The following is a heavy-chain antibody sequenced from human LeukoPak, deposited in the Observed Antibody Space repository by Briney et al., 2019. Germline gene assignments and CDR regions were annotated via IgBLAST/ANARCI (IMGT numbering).Heavy chain of an antibody. CDR1: GFSFSDYY. D-gene: IGHD5-18*01. V-gene: IGHV3-11*04. J-gene: IGHJ4*02. CDR3: ARHLSGVTGYTYGRGIDY. CDR2: IGRSGTPI. Sequence: GGSLRLSCAASGFSFSDYYMSWTRQAPGKGLEWVSYIGRSGTPIYYADSVKGRFTISRDNAKNSLFLQMNSLRAEDTAVYYCARHLSGVTGYTYGRGIDYWGQGTLVAVSS.